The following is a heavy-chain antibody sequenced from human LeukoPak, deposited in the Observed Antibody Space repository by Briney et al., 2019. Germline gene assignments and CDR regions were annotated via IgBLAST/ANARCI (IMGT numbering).Heavy chain of an antibody. J-gene: IGHJ6*03. CDR1: GFTFSSYG. V-gene: IGHV3-30*02. CDR2: IRYDGSNK. Sequence: PGGSLRLSCSASGFTFSSYGMHWVRQAPGKGLEWVAFIRYDGSNKYYADSVKGRFTISRDNSKSTLYLQMKSLRAEDTAVYYCAKGGGYEAQYYYYYLDVWGKGTTVTISS. D-gene: IGHD5-12*01. CDR3: AKGGGYEAQYYYYYLDV.